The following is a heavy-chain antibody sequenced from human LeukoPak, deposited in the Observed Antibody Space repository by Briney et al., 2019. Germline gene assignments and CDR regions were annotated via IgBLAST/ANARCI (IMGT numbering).Heavy chain of an antibody. CDR3: ARGQGCNSTSCPHWFDP. V-gene: IGHV4-4*07. CDR2: IYTSGST. D-gene: IGHD2-2*01. CDR1: GGSISSYY. J-gene: IGHJ5*02. Sequence: PSETLSLTCTVSGGSISSYYWSWIRQPAGKGLEWIGRIYTSGSTNYNPSLKSRVTMSVDTSKNQFSPKLSSVTAADTAVYYCARGQGCNSTSCPHWFDPWGQGTLVTVSS.